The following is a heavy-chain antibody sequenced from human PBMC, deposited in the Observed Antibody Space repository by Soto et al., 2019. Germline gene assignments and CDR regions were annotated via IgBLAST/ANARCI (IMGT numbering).Heavy chain of an antibody. V-gene: IGHV3-30*04. CDR1: GFTFNNHA. CDR2: MSYDGRNK. CDR3: ARSRGYSNYYYYGMDV. Sequence: GGSLRLSCGASGFTFNNHAMHWVRQAPGKGLEWVAVMSYDGRNKYYADSVKGRFTISRDNSKNTLYLQTNSVRADDTAVYYCARSRGYSNYYYYGMDVWGQGTKVTVSS. D-gene: IGHD1-1*01. J-gene: IGHJ6*02.